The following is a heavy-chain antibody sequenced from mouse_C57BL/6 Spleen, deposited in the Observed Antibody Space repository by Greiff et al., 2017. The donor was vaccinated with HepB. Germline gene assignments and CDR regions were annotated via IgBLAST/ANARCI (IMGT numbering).Heavy chain of an antibody. CDR2: INPNYGTT. V-gene: IGHV1-39*01. CDR1: GYSFTDYN. Sequence: EVQLQQSGPELVKPGASVKISCKASGYSFTDYNMNWVKQSNGKSLEWIGVINPNYGTTSYNQKFKGKSTLTVDQSYSTACMQLNSLTSEDSAVYYWARNWGYAMDYWGQGTSVTVAA. J-gene: IGHJ4*01. D-gene: IGHD4-1*01. CDR3: ARNWGYAMDY.